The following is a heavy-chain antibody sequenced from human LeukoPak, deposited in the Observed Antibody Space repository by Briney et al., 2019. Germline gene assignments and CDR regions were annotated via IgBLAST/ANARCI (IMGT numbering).Heavy chain of an antibody. CDR3: ARDPSFTTVTHPDY. CDR1: GYTFTSYG. J-gene: IGHJ4*02. V-gene: IGHV1-18*01. D-gene: IGHD4-17*01. Sequence: ASVKVSCKASGYTFTSYGISWVRQAPGQGLEWMGWISAYNGNTNYAQKLQGRVTMTTDTSTSTAYMELRSLRSDDTAVYYCARDPSFTTVTHPDYWGQGTLVTVSS. CDR2: ISAYNGNT.